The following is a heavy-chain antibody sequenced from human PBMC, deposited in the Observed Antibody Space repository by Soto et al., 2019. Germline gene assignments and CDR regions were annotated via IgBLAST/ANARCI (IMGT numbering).Heavy chain of an antibody. CDR2: IYYSGST. J-gene: IGHJ6*02. CDR1: GGSISSSSYY. Sequence: LSLTCTVSGGSISSSSYYWGWIRQPPGKGLEWIGSIYYSGSTYYNSSLKSRVTISVDTSKNQFSLKLSSVTAADTAVYYCARHISSSWYRYYYYGMDVWGQGTTVTVSS. V-gene: IGHV4-39*01. D-gene: IGHD6-13*01. CDR3: ARHISSSWYRYYYYGMDV.